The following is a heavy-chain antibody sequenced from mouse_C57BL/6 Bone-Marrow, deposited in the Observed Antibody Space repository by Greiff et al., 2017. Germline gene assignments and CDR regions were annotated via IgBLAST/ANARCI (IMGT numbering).Heavy chain of an antibody. Sequence: VTLVESGAELMKPGASVKLSCKATGYTFTGYWLEWVKPRPGHGLEWIGEILPGSGSTNYNEKFKGMATFTADTSSHPAYMQLCSLTTEDSAIYYCASELGRRYAMDGGSQGPSV. CDR3: ASELGRRYAMDG. CDR1: GYTFTGYW. D-gene: IGHD4-1*01. V-gene: IGHV1-9*01. J-gene: IGHJ4*01. CDR2: ILPGSGST.